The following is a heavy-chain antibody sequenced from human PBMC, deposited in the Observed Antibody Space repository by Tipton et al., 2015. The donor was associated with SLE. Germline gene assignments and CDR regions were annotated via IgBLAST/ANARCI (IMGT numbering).Heavy chain of an antibody. CDR2: ISSSSSYI. J-gene: IGHJ3*02. CDR1: GFTFSSYS. D-gene: IGHD1-26*01. CDR3: ARNSESYWGDAFDI. Sequence: SLRLSCAASGFTFSSYSMNWVRQAPGKGLEWVSSISSSSSYIYYEDSVKGRFTISRHNAKNSLYLQMNSLRAEDTAVYYCARNSESYWGDAFDIWGQGTMVPVSS. V-gene: IGHV3-21*01.